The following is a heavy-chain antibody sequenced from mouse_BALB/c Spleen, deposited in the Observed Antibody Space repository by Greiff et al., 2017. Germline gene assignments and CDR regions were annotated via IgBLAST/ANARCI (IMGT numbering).Heavy chain of an antibody. V-gene: IGHV1-83*01. CDR3: ARREYGSPHYYFDY. CDR2: IYPGSGST. D-gene: IGHD2-10*02. CDR1: GYTFTDYV. Sequence: VQLQQSGPELVKPGASVKMSCKASGYTFTDYVISWVKQRTGQGLEWIGEIYPGSGSTYYNEMFKGKATLTVDTSSSTAYIQLSSLSSEDSAVYFCARREYGSPHYYFDYWGQGTTLTVSS. J-gene: IGHJ2*01.